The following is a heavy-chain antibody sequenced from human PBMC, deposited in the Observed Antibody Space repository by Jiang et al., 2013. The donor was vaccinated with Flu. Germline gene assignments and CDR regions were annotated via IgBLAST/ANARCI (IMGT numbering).Heavy chain of an antibody. CDR1: SSNSAA. D-gene: IGHD2-8*01. CDR3: ARGGIVLMVYPNWFDP. CDR2: TYYRSKWYN. V-gene: IGHV6-1*01. J-gene: IGHJ5*02. Sequence: SSNSAAWNWIRQSPSRGLEWLGRTYYRSKWYNDYAVSVKSRITINPDTSKNQFSLQLNSVTPEDTAVYYCARGGIVLMVYPNWFDPWGQGTLVTVSS.